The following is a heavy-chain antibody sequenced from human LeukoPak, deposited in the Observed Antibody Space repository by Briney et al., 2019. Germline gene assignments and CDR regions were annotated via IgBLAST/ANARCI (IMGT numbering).Heavy chain of an antibody. D-gene: IGHD5-18*01. V-gene: IGHV3-23*01. CDR2: ISGSGGST. CDR3: AKDSGYSYAYNWFDP. J-gene: IGHJ5*02. Sequence: GGSLGLSCAASGFTLSSYAMSWVRQAPGKGLEWVSAISGSGGSTYYADSVKGRFTISRDNSKNTLYLQMNSLRAEDTAVYYCAKDSGYSYAYNWFDPWGQGTLVTVSS. CDR1: GFTLSSYA.